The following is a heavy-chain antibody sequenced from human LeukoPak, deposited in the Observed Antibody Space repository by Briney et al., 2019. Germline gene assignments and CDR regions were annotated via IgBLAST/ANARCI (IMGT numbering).Heavy chain of an antibody. V-gene: IGHV4-59*01. CDR2: IYYSGST. D-gene: IGHD6-19*01. CDR1: GGSISSYY. J-gene: IGHJ2*01. CDR3: ARDPSSGWIYWYFDL. Sequence: PSETLSLTCTVSGGSISSYYWSWIRQPPGKGLEWIGYIYYSGSTNYNPSLKSRVTISVDTSKNQFSLKLSSVTAADTAVYYCARDPSSGWIYWYFDLWGRGTLVTVSS.